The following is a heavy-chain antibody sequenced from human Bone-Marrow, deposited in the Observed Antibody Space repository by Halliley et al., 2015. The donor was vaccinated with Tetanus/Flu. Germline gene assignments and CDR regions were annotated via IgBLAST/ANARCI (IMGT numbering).Heavy chain of an antibody. Sequence: QLVQSGPEVKEPGASVKVSCKASGFSLTNYGLTWVRQAPGQGLEWLGWISSYDGNTDYAQKLQGRVIMTRDISTNTAYMELRSLESEDTAVYYCARLLDYSATRSNWGQGTLVTVS. D-gene: IGHD3-3*01. CDR1: GFSLTNYG. CDR2: ISSYDGNT. J-gene: IGHJ4*02. V-gene: IGHV1-18*01. CDR3: ARLLDYSATRSN.